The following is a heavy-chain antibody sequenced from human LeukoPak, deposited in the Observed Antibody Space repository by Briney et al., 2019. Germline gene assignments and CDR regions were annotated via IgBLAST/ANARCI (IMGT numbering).Heavy chain of an antibody. V-gene: IGHV1-2*02. CDR3: ARVRYRLAETYIDY. J-gene: IGHJ4*02. CDR1: GYIFTGYY. Sequence: ASVKVSCKASGYIFTGYYMHWVRQAPGQGLEWMGWINPNSGDTNYAQKFQGRVTMTRNTSISTAYMELSRLRSDDTAVYYCARVRYRLAETYIDYWGQGTLVTVSS. D-gene: IGHD3-16*01. CDR2: INPNSGDT.